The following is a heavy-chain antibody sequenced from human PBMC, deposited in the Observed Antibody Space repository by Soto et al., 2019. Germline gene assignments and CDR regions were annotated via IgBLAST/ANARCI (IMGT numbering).Heavy chain of an antibody. CDR3: ARGELQLWKYYFDY. J-gene: IGHJ4*02. CDR2: INHSGST. CDR1: GGSFSGYY. V-gene: IGHV4-34*01. D-gene: IGHD5-18*01. Sequence: SETLSLTCAVYGGSFSGYYWSWIRQPPGKGLEWIGEINHSGSTNYNPSLKSRVTISVDTSKNQFSLKLSSVTAADTAVYYCARGELQLWKYYFDYWGQGTLVTVSS.